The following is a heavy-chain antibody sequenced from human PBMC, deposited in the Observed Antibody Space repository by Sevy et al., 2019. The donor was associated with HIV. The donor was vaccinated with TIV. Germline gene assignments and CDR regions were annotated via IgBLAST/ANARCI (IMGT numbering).Heavy chain of an antibody. CDR2: ISYDGSNK. V-gene: IGHV3-30*03. CDR3: AVLLGTSPIDY. J-gene: IGHJ4*02. D-gene: IGHD7-27*01. Sequence: GGSLRLSCAASGFTFSSYGMHWVRQAPGKGLEWVAVISYDGSNKYYADSVKGRFTISRDNSKNTLYLQMNSLRAEDTAVYYCAVLLGTSPIDYWGQGTLVTVSS. CDR1: GFTFSSYG.